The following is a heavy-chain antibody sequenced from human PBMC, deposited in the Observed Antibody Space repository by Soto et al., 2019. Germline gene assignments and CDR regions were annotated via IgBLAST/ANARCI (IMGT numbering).Heavy chain of an antibody. Sequence: SVTLSLTCTVAGGSIISYCWSWIRQPPGKGLEWIGYIYYSGSTNYNPSLKSRVTISVDTSKNQFSLKLSSVTAADTAVYYCARDLAAAYYDYWGQGTLVTVSS. D-gene: IGHD6-13*01. CDR3: ARDLAAAYYDY. V-gene: IGHV4-59*01. CDR2: IYYSGST. J-gene: IGHJ4*02. CDR1: GGSIISYC.